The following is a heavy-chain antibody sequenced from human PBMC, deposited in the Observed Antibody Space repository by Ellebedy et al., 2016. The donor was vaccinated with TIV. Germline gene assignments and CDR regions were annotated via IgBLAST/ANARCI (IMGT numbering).Heavy chain of an antibody. CDR2: FDPEDGET. Sequence: ASVKVSCXVSGYTLTELSMHWVRQAPGKGLEWMGGFDPEDGETIYAQKFQGRVTMTRDTSTSTVYMELSSLRSEDTAVYYCARGKTVTGYYYYGMDVWGQGTTVTVSS. CDR3: ARGKTVTGYYYYGMDV. D-gene: IGHD4-11*01. CDR1: GYTLTELS. V-gene: IGHV1-24*01. J-gene: IGHJ6*02.